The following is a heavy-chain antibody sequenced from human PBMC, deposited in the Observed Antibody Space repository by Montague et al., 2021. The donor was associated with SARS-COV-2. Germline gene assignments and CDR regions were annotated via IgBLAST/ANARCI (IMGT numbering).Heavy chain of an antibody. V-gene: IGHV3-21*01. Sequence: SLRLSCAASGFTFSSYGMHWVRQAPGKGLEWVSSISSSSSYIYYADSVKGRFTISRDNAKNSLYLQMNSLRAEDTAVYHCARDLGAANWGVYYGMDVWGQGTTVTVSS. J-gene: IGHJ6*02. CDR1: GFTFSSYG. D-gene: IGHD1-26*01. CDR2: ISSSSSYI. CDR3: ARDLGAANWGVYYGMDV.